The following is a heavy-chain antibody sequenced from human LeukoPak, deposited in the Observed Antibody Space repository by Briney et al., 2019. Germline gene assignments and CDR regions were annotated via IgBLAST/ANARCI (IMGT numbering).Heavy chain of an antibody. CDR1: GFTFSSYG. D-gene: IGHD3-3*01. J-gene: IGHJ4*02. V-gene: IGHV3-48*01. CDR2: IRSGGSIT. CDR3: ARVIWSGYYQIDY. Sequence: PGGSLRLSCAASGFTFSSYGMHWVRQAPGKGLEWVSYIRSGGSITRYADYVKGRFTISRDNAKNSLYLQMNSLRAEDTAVYYCARVIWSGYYQIDYWGQGTLVTVSS.